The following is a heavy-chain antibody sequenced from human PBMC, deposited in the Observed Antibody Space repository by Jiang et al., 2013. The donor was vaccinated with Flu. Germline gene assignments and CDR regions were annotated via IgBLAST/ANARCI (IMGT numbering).Heavy chain of an antibody. Sequence: GAEVKKPGATVKVSCKASGYTFTGYYMHWVRQAPGQGLEWMGWINPNSGGTNYAQKFQGRVTMTRDTSISTAYMELSRLRSDDTAVYYCARSLVRGVIITGRQYWFDPWGQGTLVTVSS. CDR1: GYTFTGYY. CDR2: INPNSGGT. J-gene: IGHJ5*02. D-gene: IGHD3-10*01. V-gene: IGHV1-2*02. CDR3: ARSLVRGVIITGRQYWFDP.